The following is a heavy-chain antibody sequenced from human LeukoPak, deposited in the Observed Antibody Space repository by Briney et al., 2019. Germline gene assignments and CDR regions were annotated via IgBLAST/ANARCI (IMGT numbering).Heavy chain of an antibody. J-gene: IGHJ4*02. Sequence: GASVKVSCKVSGYTLTKLSMHWVRQAPGKGLEWMGGFDPEDGETIYAQKFQGRVTMTEDTSTDTAYMELSSLRSEDTAVYYCAALDDYDSSGYPPGWGQGTLVIVSS. CDR2: FDPEDGET. D-gene: IGHD3-22*01. V-gene: IGHV1-24*01. CDR1: GYTLTKLS. CDR3: AALDDYDSSGYPPG.